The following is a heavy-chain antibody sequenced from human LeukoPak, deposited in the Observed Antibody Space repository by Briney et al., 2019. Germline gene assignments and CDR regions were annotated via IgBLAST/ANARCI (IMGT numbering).Heavy chain of an antibody. V-gene: IGHV3-23*01. CDR3: VSSLHGFSYGPGY. CDR1: GFTFSSYA. Sequence: GGSLRLSCAASGFTFSSYAMSWVRQAPGKGLEWVSAISGSGGSTYYADSVKGRFTISRDNARRSLYLQMNSLRVEDTAMYYCVSSLHGFSYGPGYWGQGTLVIVSS. J-gene: IGHJ4*02. D-gene: IGHD3-10*01. CDR2: ISGSGGST.